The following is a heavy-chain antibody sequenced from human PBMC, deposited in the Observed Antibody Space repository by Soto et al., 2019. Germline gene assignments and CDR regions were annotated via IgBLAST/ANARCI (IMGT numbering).Heavy chain of an antibody. CDR2: ISGSGGST. J-gene: IGHJ6*02. Sequence: GGSLRLSCAPSGFTVSSYPMSWIPQARGKGLEWVSAISGSGGSTYYADSVKGRFTISRDNSKNTLYMQMNSLRAEDTAVYYCAKDRRVSYYYGMDVWGQGTTVTVSS. V-gene: IGHV3-23*01. D-gene: IGHD6-13*01. CDR1: GFTVSSYP. CDR3: AKDRRVSYYYGMDV.